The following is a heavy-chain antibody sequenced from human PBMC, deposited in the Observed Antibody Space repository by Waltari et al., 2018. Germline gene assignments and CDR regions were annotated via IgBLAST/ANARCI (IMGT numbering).Heavy chain of an antibody. CDR3: TTSTVTTNNWFDP. V-gene: IGHV1-46*01. CDR1: GYTFTSYY. Sequence: QVQLVQSGAEVKKPGASVKVSCKASGYTFTSYYMHWVRQAPGQGLEWMGIINPSGGSTSYAQKFQGRVTMTRDTSTSTVYMELSSLRSEDTAVYYCTTSTVTTNNWFDPWGQGTLVTVSS. CDR2: INPSGGST. D-gene: IGHD4-17*01. J-gene: IGHJ5*02.